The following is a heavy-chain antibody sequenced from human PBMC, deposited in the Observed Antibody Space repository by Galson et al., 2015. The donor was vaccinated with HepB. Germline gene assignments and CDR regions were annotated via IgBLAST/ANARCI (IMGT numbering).Heavy chain of an antibody. CDR3: AKDQGRVRSEYCGGDCYLPDAFDI. D-gene: IGHD2-21*02. Sequence: SLRLSCAASGFTFDDYAMHWVRQAPGKGLEWVSLISWDGGSTYYADSVKGRFTISRDNSKNSLYLQMNSLRAEDTALYYCAKDQGRVRSEYCGGDCYLPDAFDIWGQGTMVTVSS. J-gene: IGHJ3*02. CDR1: GFTFDDYA. V-gene: IGHV3-43D*03. CDR2: ISWDGGST.